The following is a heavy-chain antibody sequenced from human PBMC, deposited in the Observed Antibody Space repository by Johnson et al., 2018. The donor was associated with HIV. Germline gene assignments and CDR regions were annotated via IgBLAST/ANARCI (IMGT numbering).Heavy chain of an antibody. CDR2: ISYDGSNK. Sequence: QVQLVESGGGLVQPGRSLRLSCAASGFTFSSYAMHWVRQAPGKGLEWVAVISYDGSNKYYADSVKGRFTISRDNSKNTLYRQMNSLRAEDTAGYYCAREGEWLVPSLDIWGQGTMVTVSS. CDR1: GFTFSSYA. J-gene: IGHJ3*02. V-gene: IGHV3-30-3*01. D-gene: IGHD6-19*01. CDR3: AREGEWLVPSLDI.